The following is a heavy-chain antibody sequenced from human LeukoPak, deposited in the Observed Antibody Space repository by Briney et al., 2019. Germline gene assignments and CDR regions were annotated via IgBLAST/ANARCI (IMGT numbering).Heavy chain of an antibody. Sequence: GTANYAQKFQGRVTITAEESTSTAYMELSSLRSEDTAVYYCARSKIGYDFWSGYYGGRIDYWGQGTLVTVSS. CDR3: ARSKIGYDFWSGYYGGRIDY. V-gene: IGHV1-69*01. J-gene: IGHJ4*02. D-gene: IGHD3-3*01. CDR2: GTA.